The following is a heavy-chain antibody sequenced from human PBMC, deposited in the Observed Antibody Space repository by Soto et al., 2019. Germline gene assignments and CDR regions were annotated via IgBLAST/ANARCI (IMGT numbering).Heavy chain of an antibody. D-gene: IGHD1-26*01. V-gene: IGHV3-30-3*01. CDR1: GFTFSSYA. J-gene: IGHJ4*02. Sequence: QVQLVESGGGVVQPGRSLRLSCAASGFTFSSYAMHWVRQAPGKGLEWVAVISYDGSNKYYADSVKGRFTISRDNSKNTLYLQMNSLRAEDTAVYYCARDPQEASSGSYSYFDYWGQGTLVTVSS. CDR3: ARDPQEASSGSYSYFDY. CDR2: ISYDGSNK.